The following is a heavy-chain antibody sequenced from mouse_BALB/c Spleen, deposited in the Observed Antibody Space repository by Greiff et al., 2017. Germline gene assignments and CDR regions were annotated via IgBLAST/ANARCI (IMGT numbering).Heavy chain of an antibody. Sequence: VQLKESGGGLVKPGGSLKLSCAASGFTFSDYYMYWVRQTPEKRLEWVATISDGGSYTYYPDSVKGRFTISRDNAKNNLYLQMSSLKSEDTAMYYCARSPLGYYAMDYWGQGTSVTVSS. CDR1: GFTFSDYY. V-gene: IGHV5-4*02. D-gene: IGHD3-1*01. CDR2: ISDGGSYT. J-gene: IGHJ4*01. CDR3: ARSPLGYYAMDY.